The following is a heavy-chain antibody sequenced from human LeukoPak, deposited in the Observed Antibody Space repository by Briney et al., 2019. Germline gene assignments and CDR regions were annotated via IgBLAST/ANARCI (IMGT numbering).Heavy chain of an antibody. D-gene: IGHD3-10*01. Sequence: SETLSLTCIVSGGSISTNTYYWGWIRLPPGKGLEWIGEIHHRGTTYYNPSLRSRFTISVDTSKNQFSLRLTSVTAADTAVYYCARVTYNGYQHFDYWGQGNLVTVSS. CDR1: GGSISTNTYY. CDR2: IHHRGTT. J-gene: IGHJ4*02. CDR3: ARVTYNGYQHFDY. V-gene: IGHV4-39*07.